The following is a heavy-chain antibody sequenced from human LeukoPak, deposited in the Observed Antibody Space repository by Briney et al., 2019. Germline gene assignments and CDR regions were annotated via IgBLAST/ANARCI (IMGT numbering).Heavy chain of an antibody. D-gene: IGHD1-26*01. CDR1: GYSISSGYY. J-gene: IGHJ6*03. CDR3: ARAPVGLSGSYGDYMDV. V-gene: IGHV4-38-2*02. Sequence: SETLSHTCTVSGYSISSGYYWGWIRQPPGKGLEWIGSIYHSGSTYYNPSLKSRVTISVDTSKNQFSLKLSSVTAADTAVYYCARAPVGLSGSYGDYMDVWGKGTTVTVSS. CDR2: IYHSGST.